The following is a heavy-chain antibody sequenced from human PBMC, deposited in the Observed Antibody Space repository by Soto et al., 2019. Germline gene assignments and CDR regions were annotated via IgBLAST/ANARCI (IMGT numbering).Heavy chain of an antibody. CDR3: ARGPSGDKVDS. CDR1: GGSISTVDYW. CDR2: IYDGGRT. Sequence: QVQLQESGPGLVKPSQTLSLTCTVSGGSISTVDYWWSWFRQSPDMGLEWIGHIYDGGRTYNNPSLESRVTMSVATSKSQLSLTLSSVSAADTAVYYCARGPSGDKVDSWGQGTLVTVSS. V-gene: IGHV4-30-4*01. J-gene: IGHJ4*02. D-gene: IGHD7-27*01.